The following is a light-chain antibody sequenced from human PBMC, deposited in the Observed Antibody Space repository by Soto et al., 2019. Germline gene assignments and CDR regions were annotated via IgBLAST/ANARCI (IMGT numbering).Light chain of an antibody. Sequence: QSALTQPASVSGSPGHSITVSCTGTSSDVGGYNYVSWYQQHPGKTPKHMIYDVSNRPSGVSNRFSGSKSGNTASLTISGLQAEDEADYYCSSYTSSSTLVVFGGGTKLTVL. CDR1: SSDVGGYNY. V-gene: IGLV2-14*01. CDR3: SSYTSSSTLVV. J-gene: IGLJ2*01. CDR2: DVS.